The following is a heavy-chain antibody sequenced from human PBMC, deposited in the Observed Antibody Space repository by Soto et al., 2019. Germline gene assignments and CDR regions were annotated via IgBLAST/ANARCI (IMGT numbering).Heavy chain of an antibody. Sequence: QVQLQQWGAGLLKPSETLSLTCAVYGGSFSGYYWSWIRQPPGKGLEWIGKINHSGSTNYNPSLKSRVTISVDTYKNQFALKLSSVTAADTAVYYCARTYMYYYDSGTWFDPWGQGTRVTVSS. V-gene: IGHV4-34*01. CDR1: GGSFSGYY. D-gene: IGHD3-10*01. J-gene: IGHJ5*02. CDR3: ARTYMYYYDSGTWFDP. CDR2: INHSGST.